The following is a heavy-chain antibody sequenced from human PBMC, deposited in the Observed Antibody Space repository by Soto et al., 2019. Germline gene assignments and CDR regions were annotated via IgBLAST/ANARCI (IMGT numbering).Heavy chain of an antibody. J-gene: IGHJ6*02. Sequence: QVPLVESGGGLVQPGGSLRLSCAASGFIFSDYYMSWIRQAPGKGLEWVAYISISSSGSTTYYADSVRGRFTISRDNAEKSLYLQMHSLRSEDTAVYFCARDTLPTDFGLGWDVWGQGTTVTVSS. CDR2: ISISSSGSTT. CDR1: GFIFSDYY. V-gene: IGHV3-11*01. CDR3: ARDTLPTDFGLGWDV. D-gene: IGHD4-17*01.